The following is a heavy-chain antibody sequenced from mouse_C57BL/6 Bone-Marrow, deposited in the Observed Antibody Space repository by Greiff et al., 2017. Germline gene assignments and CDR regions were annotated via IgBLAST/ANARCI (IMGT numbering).Heavy chain of an antibody. CDR1: GYTFTSYD. V-gene: IGHV1-85*01. Sequence: VQLQQSGPELVKPGASVTLSCKASGYTFTSYDINWVKQRPGQGLEWIGWIYPRAGSTQYNEKFKGKATLTVDTSSSTAYMELHSLTSEDSAVYFCARLGFDGSSGDWYFDVWGTGTTVTVSS. CDR3: ARLGFDGSSGDWYFDV. CDR2: IYPRAGST. J-gene: IGHJ1*03. D-gene: IGHD1-1*01.